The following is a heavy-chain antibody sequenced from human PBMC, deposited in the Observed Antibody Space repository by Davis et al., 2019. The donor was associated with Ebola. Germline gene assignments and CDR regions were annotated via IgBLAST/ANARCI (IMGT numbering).Heavy chain of an antibody. CDR3: ARDPGWDCSGGSCYYYGMDV. CDR1: GFTFSDYY. Sequence: GESLKISCAASGFTFSDYYMSWIRQAPGKGLEWLSYISSSGSTIYYADSVKGRFTISRDNAKNSLYLQMNSLRAEDTAVYYCARDPGWDCSGGSCYYYGMDVWGQGTTVTVSS. CDR2: ISSSGSTI. J-gene: IGHJ6*02. D-gene: IGHD2-15*01. V-gene: IGHV3-11*01.